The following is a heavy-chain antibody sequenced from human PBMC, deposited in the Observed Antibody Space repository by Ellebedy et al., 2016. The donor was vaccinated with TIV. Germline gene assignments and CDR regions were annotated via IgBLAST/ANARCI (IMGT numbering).Heavy chain of an antibody. CDR2: INHSGST. CDR1: GGSFSDYY. Sequence: MPSETLSLTCAVYGGSFSDYYWNWIRQPPGKGLDWIGEINHSGSTNYNPSLKSRVTISVDTSKNQFSLKLSSVTAADTAMYYCARGRGTMVRGVMKYYYYYGMDVWGQGTTVTVSS. V-gene: IGHV4-34*01. J-gene: IGHJ6*02. D-gene: IGHD3-10*01. CDR3: ARGRGTMVRGVMKYYYYYGMDV.